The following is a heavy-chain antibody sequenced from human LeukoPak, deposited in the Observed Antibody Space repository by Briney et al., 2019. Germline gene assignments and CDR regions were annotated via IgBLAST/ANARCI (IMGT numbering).Heavy chain of an antibody. D-gene: IGHD1-20*01. Sequence: SETLSLTCTVSGGSISSSSYYWGWIRQPPGKGLEWIGSIYYSGSTYYNPSLKSRVTISVDTSKNQFSLKLSSVTAADTAVYYCASLLTGTRWFDPWGQGTLVTVSS. CDR2: IYYSGST. V-gene: IGHV4-39*01. CDR3: ASLLTGTRWFDP. J-gene: IGHJ5*02. CDR1: GGSISSSSYY.